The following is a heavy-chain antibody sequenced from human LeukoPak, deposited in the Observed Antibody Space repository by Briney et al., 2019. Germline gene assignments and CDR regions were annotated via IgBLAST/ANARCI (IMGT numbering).Heavy chain of an antibody. J-gene: IGHJ2*01. V-gene: IGHV4-61*02. CDR3: ARSPSGSYFPYFDL. Sequence: SQTLSLTCTVSGGSISSGSYYWSWIRQPAGKGLEWIGRIYTSGSTNYNPSLKSRVTISVDTSKNQFSLKQSSVTAADTAVYYCARSPSGSYFPYFDLWGRGTLVTVSS. CDR1: GGSISSGSYY. D-gene: IGHD1-26*01. CDR2: IYTSGST.